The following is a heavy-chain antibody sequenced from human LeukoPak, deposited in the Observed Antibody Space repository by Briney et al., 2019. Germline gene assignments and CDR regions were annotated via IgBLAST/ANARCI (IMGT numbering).Heavy chain of an antibody. V-gene: IGHV3-30*03. CDR3: AMTTATT. D-gene: IGHD4-17*01. CDR2: ISYGGSNK. Sequence: PGGSLRLSCAASGFTFSSYGMHWVRQAPGKGLEWVAVISYGGSNKYYADSVKGRFTISRDNSKNTLYLQMNSLRAEDTAAYYCAMTTATTWGQGTLVTVSS. CDR1: GFTFSSYG. J-gene: IGHJ4*02.